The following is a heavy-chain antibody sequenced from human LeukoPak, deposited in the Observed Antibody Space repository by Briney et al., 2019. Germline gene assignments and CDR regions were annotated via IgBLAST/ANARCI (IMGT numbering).Heavy chain of an antibody. Sequence: SETLSHTCTVSGGSISSYYWSWIRQPPGKGLEWIGYIYTSGSTNYNLSLKSRVTISVDTSKNQFSLKLSSVTAADTAVYYCARHYSCSSTSCRQPRWYYYMDVWGKGTAVTVSS. J-gene: IGHJ6*03. CDR2: IYTSGST. V-gene: IGHV4-4*09. CDR3: ARHYSCSSTSCRQPRWYYYMDV. CDR1: GGSISSYY. D-gene: IGHD2-2*01.